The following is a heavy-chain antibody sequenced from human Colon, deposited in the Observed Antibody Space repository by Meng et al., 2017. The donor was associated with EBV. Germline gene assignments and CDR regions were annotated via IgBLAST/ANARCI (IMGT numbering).Heavy chain of an antibody. Sequence: VVVVKSGAEVKKRGDLVKVSCESCVFIFTSYAISWVRQAPGQGLQYMGWISAYNGNTNYAQELQGRVTMTTDTSTSTAYMELRSLRFDDTAVYYCARFYCSSTSCPHVLFDYWGQGTLVTVSS. D-gene: IGHD2-2*01. V-gene: IGHV1-18*01. J-gene: IGHJ4*02. CDR1: VFIFTSYA. CDR2: ISAYNGNT. CDR3: ARFYCSSTSCPHVLFDY.